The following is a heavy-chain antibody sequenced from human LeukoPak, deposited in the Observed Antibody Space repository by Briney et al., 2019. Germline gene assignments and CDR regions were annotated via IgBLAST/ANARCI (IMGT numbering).Heavy chain of an antibody. CDR3: ARPIDGRMSLYCYDSSGHAFDI. CDR1: GYTFTGYY. D-gene: IGHD3-22*01. V-gene: IGHV1-2*02. J-gene: IGHJ3*02. CDR2: INPNSGGT. Sequence: ASVKVSCKASGYTFTGYYMHWVRQAPGQGLEWMGWINPNSGGTNYAQKFQGRVTMTRDTSISTAYMELSRLRSDDTAVYYCARPIDGRMSLYCYDSSGHAFDIWGQGTMVTVSS.